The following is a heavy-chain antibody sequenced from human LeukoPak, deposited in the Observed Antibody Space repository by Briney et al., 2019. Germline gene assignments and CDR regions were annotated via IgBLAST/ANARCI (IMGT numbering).Heavy chain of an antibody. CDR1: GFTFSSYS. Sequence: GGPLRLSCAASGFTFSSYSMNWVRQAPGKGLEWVSFISTSSNTIYYADSVKGRFTISGDNAKSSLYLQMNSLRAEDTAVYYCARGYSSSFDFWGQGTLVTVSS. CDR2: ISTSSNTI. V-gene: IGHV3-48*01. J-gene: IGHJ4*02. D-gene: IGHD6-19*01. CDR3: ARGYSSSFDF.